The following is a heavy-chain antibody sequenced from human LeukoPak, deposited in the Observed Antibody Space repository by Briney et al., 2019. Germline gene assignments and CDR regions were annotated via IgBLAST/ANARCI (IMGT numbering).Heavy chain of an antibody. CDR2: ISSSGTTI. Sequence: GGSLRLSCAASGFTFSSYEMNWVRQAPGTGLEWVSYISSSGTTIYYADSVKGRFTISRDNAKNSLYLQMNSLRAEDTAVYYCARRYCSSTSCLIDYWGQGTLVTVSS. J-gene: IGHJ4*02. D-gene: IGHD2-2*01. V-gene: IGHV3-48*03. CDR3: ARRYCSSTSCLIDY. CDR1: GFTFSSYE.